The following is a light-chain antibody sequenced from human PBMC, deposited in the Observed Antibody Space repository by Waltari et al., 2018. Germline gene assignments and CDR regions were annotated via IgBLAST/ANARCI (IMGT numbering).Light chain of an antibody. CDR2: AAS. J-gene: IGKJ2*01. Sequence: DTLMTQSPSSLSASVGDRVTITCRTSQSITTYLNWYQQKPGKAPKLLIYAASSLQSGVPSRFSGSGSGTDFTLTISSLQPEDFATYYCQQSYVTPRTFGQGTKLDIK. CDR3: QQSYVTPRT. CDR1: QSITTY. V-gene: IGKV1-39*01.